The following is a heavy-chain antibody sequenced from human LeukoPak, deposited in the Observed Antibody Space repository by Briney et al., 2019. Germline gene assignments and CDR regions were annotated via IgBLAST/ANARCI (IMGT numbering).Heavy chain of an antibody. CDR1: GGSISSSSYY. CDR2: IYYSGST. D-gene: IGHD6-13*01. CDR3: ARVELVHYFDY. J-gene: IGHJ4*02. Sequence: SETLSLTCTVSGGSISSSSYYWGWIRQPPGKGLEWIGSIYYSGSTYYNPSLKSRVTISVDTSKNQFSLKLSSVTAADTAVYYCARVELVHYFDYWGQGTLVTVSS. V-gene: IGHV4-39*07.